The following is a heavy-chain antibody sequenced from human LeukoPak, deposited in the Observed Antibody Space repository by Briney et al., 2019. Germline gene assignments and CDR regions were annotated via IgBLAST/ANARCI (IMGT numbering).Heavy chain of an antibody. CDR2: INHSGST. Sequence: PSETLSLTCAVYGGSFSGYYWSWIRQPPGKGLEWIGEINHSGSTNYNPSLKSRVTISVDTSKNQFSLKLSSVTAADTAVHYCARLGGYCTNGVCYRGYYYYMDVWGKGTTVTVSS. V-gene: IGHV4-34*01. D-gene: IGHD2-8*01. J-gene: IGHJ6*03. CDR1: GGSFSGYY. CDR3: ARLGGYCTNGVCYRGYYYYMDV.